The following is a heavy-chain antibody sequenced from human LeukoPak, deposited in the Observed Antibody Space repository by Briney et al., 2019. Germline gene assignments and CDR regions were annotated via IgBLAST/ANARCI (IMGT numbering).Heavy chain of an antibody. Sequence: TTSETLSLTCTVSGGSISSTSYYWGWIRQPPGKGLEWIGNIYYSGSTYYNPSLKSRATISVDTSKNQFSLKLSSVTAADTAVYYCARDENGYVWGSFRAWGQGTLVTVSS. CDR2: IYYSGST. V-gene: IGHV4-39*07. CDR3: ARDENGYVWGSFRA. CDR1: GGSISSTSYY. J-gene: IGHJ5*02. D-gene: IGHD3-16*02.